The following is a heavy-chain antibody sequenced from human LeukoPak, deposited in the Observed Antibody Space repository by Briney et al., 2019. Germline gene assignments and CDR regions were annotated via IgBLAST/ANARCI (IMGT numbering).Heavy chain of an antibody. CDR1: GFTFSTYG. V-gene: IGHV3-21*01. J-gene: IGHJ4*02. CDR2: ISSSSTYI. Sequence: PGRSLRLSCAASGFTFSTYGIHWVRQAPGKGLEWVSSISSSSTYIYYADSVKGRFTISRDNAKNSLYLQMNSLRAEDTAVYYCASVVVVAAPKDYWGQGTLVTVSS. D-gene: IGHD2-15*01. CDR3: ASVVVVAAPKDY.